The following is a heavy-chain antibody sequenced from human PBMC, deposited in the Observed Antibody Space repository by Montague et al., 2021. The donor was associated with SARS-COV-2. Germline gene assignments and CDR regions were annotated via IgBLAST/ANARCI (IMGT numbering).Heavy chain of an antibody. V-gene: IGHV4-4*02. CDR3: GRGVVAATPVVDY. Sequence: SETLSLTCRVSGDSISTSTWWTWVRQTPGKGLEWIGEIFHSGTINYNPSLKSRVSISVDKSNNQFSLRLSSLIAADTAAYYCGRGVVAATPVVDYWGRGTLVTVSS. J-gene: IGHJ4*02. CDR2: IFHSGTI. CDR1: GDSISTSTW. D-gene: IGHD2-15*01.